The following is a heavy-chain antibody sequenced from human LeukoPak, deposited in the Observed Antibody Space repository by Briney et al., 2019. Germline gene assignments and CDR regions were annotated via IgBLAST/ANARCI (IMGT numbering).Heavy chain of an antibody. CDR1: GFTFSSYA. D-gene: IGHD5-18*01. CDR3: AKVGVQEDTAMDFDY. CDR2: ISGSGGST. V-gene: IGHV3-23*01. J-gene: IGHJ4*02. Sequence: PGGSLRLSRAASGFTFSSYAMSWVRQAPGKGLEWVSAISGSGGSTYYADSVKGRFTISRGNSKNTLYLQMNSLRAEDTAVYYCAKVGVQEDTAMDFDYWGQGTMVTVSS.